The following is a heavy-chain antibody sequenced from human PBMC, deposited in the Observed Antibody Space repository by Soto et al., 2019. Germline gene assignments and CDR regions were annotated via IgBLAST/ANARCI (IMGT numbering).Heavy chain of an antibody. J-gene: IGHJ4*02. CDR1: GFTFSSYW. CDR2: IKQDGSEK. D-gene: IGHD2-21*01. V-gene: IGHV3-7*01. CDR3: ARVKVLRSMIDPIDY. Sequence: LRLSCAASGFTFSSYWMSWVRQAPGKGLEWVANIKQDGSEKYYVDSVKGRFTISRDNAKNSLYLQMNSLRAEDTAVYYCARVKVLRSMIDPIDYWGQGTLVTVSS.